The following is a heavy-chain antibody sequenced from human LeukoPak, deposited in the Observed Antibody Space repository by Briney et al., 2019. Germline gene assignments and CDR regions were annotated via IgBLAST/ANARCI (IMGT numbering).Heavy chain of an antibody. Sequence: SETLSLTCTVSGGTISSYYWNWVRQPPGKGLEWIGYMHSSGNTKYNPSLKSRVTISVDTSKNQFSLKLTSVAAADTSVYYCARWYSSGWAFDYWGQGTLVTASS. D-gene: IGHD6-19*01. CDR3: ARWYSSGWAFDY. CDR2: MHSSGNT. CDR1: GGTISSYY. V-gene: IGHV4-59*08. J-gene: IGHJ4*02.